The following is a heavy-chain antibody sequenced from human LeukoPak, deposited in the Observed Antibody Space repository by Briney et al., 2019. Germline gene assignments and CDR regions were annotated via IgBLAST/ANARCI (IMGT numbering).Heavy chain of an antibody. CDR1: GGSFSGYY. D-gene: IGHD3-22*01. CDR3: ARRRYYYDSSGYYYAGTFDY. CDR2: INHSGST. Sequence: PSETLSLTCAVYGGSFSGYYWSWIRQPPGKGLEWIGEINHSGSTNYNTSLKSRVTISVETSKNQFSLKLSSVTAADTAVYYCARRRYYYDSSGYYYAGTFDYWGQGTLVTVSS. V-gene: IGHV4-34*01. J-gene: IGHJ4*02.